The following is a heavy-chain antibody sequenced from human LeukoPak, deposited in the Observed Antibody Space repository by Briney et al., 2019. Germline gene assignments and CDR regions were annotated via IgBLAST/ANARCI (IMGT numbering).Heavy chain of an antibody. V-gene: IGHV4-59*01. Sequence: PSETLSLTCSVSGGSLSGYYWNWIRQPPGKGLEWIGYVYYSGGTNYNPSLRSRVTISVDSSKSQFSLKLTSVTAADTAIYYCARQMTTLPTGRTFDTWGQGTMVTVSS. D-gene: IGHD4-17*01. CDR2: VYYSGGT. CDR1: GGSLSGYY. CDR3: ARQMTTLPTGRTFDT. J-gene: IGHJ3*02.